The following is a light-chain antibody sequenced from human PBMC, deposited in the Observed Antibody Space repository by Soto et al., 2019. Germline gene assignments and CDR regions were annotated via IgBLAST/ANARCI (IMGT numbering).Light chain of an antibody. J-gene: IGLJ1*01. CDR3: AAWDDSLAGFV. CDR2: GNH. Sequence: QSVLTQPPSASGTPGQRVTISCPGSSSNIGSNTVNWYQQLPGAAPKLLIYGNHQRPSGVPDRFSGSKSGTSASLAIGGLQSEDEADYYCAAWDDSLAGFVFGTGTKVTVL. CDR1: SSNIGSNT. V-gene: IGLV1-44*01.